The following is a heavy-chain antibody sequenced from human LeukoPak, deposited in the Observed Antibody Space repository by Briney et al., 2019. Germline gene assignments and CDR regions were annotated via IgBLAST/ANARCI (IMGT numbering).Heavy chain of an antibody. V-gene: IGHV4-39*01. CDR3: ARHSNSGSFDFGY. J-gene: IGHJ4*02. CDR2: IYYSGST. D-gene: IGHD1-26*01. CDR1: GGSISGSSYY. Sequence: SETLSLTCTVSGGSISGSSYYWGWIRQPPGKGLEWIGSIYYSGSTYYNPSLKSRVTMSVDTSNNQFSLKLSSVTAADTAVYHYARHSNSGSFDFGYWGQGTLVTVSS.